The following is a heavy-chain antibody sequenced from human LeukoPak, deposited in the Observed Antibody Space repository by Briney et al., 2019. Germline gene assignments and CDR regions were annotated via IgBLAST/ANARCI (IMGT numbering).Heavy chain of an antibody. V-gene: IGHV4-30-2*01. J-gene: IGHJ3*02. CDR2: IYHSGST. CDR1: GGSISSGGYY. CDR3: ARVVGATAFDI. Sequence: SETLSLTCTVSGGSISSGGYYWSWIRQPPGKGREWIGYIYHSGSTYYNPSLKSRVTISVDRSKNQFSLKLSSVTAADTAVYYCARVVGATAFDIWGQGTMVTVSS. D-gene: IGHD1-26*01.